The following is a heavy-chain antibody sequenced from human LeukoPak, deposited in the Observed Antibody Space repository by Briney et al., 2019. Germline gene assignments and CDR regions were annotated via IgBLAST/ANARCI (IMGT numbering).Heavy chain of an antibody. J-gene: IGHJ6*03. CDR1: GGTFSSYA. D-gene: IGHD2-8*02. V-gene: IGHV1-69*13. CDR2: IIPIFGTA. Sequence: GASVKVSCKASGGTFSSYAISWVRQAPGQGLEWMGGIIPIFGTANYAQKFQGRVTITADESTSTAYMELSSLRSVDTAVYYCARTGPERKDYYYYYMDVWGKGTTVTISS. CDR3: ARTGPERKDYYYYYMDV.